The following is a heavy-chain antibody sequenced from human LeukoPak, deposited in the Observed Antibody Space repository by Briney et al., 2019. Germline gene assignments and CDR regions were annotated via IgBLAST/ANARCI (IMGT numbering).Heavy chain of an antibody. Sequence: GGSLRLSCAASGFTFSDYYMSWIRQAPGKGLEWVSYISSSGSTTYYADSVKGRFTTSRDNAKNSLFLQMNSLRAEDTAVYYSVRQMIRFLFDPGGEGTQLTVP. V-gene: IGHV3-11*01. J-gene: IGHJ5*02. CDR3: VRQMIRFLFDP. D-gene: IGHD3-16*01. CDR2: ISSSGSTT. CDR1: GFTFSDYY.